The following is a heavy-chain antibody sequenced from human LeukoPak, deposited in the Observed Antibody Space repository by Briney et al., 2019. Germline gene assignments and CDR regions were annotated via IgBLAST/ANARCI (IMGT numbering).Heavy chain of an antibody. V-gene: IGHV1-18*01. Sequence: ASVKVSCKTSGYIFTNYGIGWVRQAPGQGLEFMGWISGYRGKTNYAQKFQGRVTLTTDTSTSTAYMELRSLRSDDTAIYYCARRYSYYFESWGQGTLVTVSS. CDR2: ISGYRGKT. CDR3: ARRYSYYFES. J-gene: IGHJ4*02. CDR1: GYIFTNYG. D-gene: IGHD5-18*01.